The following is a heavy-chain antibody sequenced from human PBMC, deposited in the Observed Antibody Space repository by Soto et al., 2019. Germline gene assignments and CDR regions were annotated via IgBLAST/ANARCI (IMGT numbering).Heavy chain of an antibody. CDR1: GYTFTSYG. CDR2: ISAYNGNT. Sequence: ASVKVSCKASGYTFTSYGISWVRQAPGQGVEWMGWISAYNGNTNYAQKLQGRVTMTTDTSTSTAYMELRSLRSDDTAGYYCARTSSGYYYLNAFDIWGKGTMVTVSS. J-gene: IGHJ3*02. CDR3: ARTSSGYYYLNAFDI. V-gene: IGHV1-18*01. D-gene: IGHD3-22*01.